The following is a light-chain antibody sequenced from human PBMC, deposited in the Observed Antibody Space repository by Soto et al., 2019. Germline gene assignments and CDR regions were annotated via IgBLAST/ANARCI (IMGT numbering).Light chain of an antibody. V-gene: IGLV2-23*01. J-gene: IGLJ1*01. CDR2: EGS. CDR3: CSYASSGTYV. Sequence: QSVLTQPASVSGSPGQSITISCTGTSSDVGSYNLVSWYQQHPGKAPKLMIYEGSKRPSGISSRFSGSKSGNTASLTISGLQTEDYADFYCCSYASSGTYVFGTGTKLTVL. CDR1: SSDVGSYNL.